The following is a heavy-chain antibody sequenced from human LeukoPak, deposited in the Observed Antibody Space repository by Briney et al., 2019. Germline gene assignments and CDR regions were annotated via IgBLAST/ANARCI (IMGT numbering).Heavy chain of an antibody. CDR2: IKQDGSEK. CDR1: GFTFSSYW. CDR3: AREPGAYFDRLLPLDY. D-gene: IGHD3-9*01. Sequence: GGSLRLSCAASGFTFSSYWMSWVRQAPGKGLEWVANIKQDGSEKYYVDSVKGRFTISRDNAKNSLYLQMNSLRAEDTAVYYCAREPGAYFDRLLPLDYWGQGTLVTVSS. V-gene: IGHV3-7*01. J-gene: IGHJ4*02.